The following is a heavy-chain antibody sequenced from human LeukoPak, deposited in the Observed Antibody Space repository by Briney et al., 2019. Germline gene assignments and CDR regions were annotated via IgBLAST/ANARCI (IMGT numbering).Heavy chain of an antibody. V-gene: IGHV3-33*01. CDR3: ARDTWSASGFDY. D-gene: IGHD1-26*01. Sequence: GGSLRLSCAASGFTFSSYGMHWVRXAPGKXLEWVAVIWYDGSNKYYADSVKGRFTISRGNSKNTLYLQMNSLRAEDTAVYYCARDTWSASGFDYWGQGTLVTVSS. CDR2: IWYDGSNK. CDR1: GFTFSSYG. J-gene: IGHJ4*02.